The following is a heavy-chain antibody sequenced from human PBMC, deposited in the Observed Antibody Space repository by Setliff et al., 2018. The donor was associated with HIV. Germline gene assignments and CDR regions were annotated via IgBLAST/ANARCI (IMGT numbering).Heavy chain of an antibody. CDR3: ARNNFWSGYYRY. J-gene: IGHJ4*02. CDR1: GGSISSSSYY. V-gene: IGHV4-39*07. CDR2: IYYSGST. D-gene: IGHD3-3*01. Sequence: SETLSLTCTVSGGSISSSSYYWGWIRQPPGKGLAWIGRIYYSGSTYYNPSLKSRVTISVDTSKIQFSLKLSSVTAADTAVYYCARNNFWSGYYRYWGQGTLVTVSS.